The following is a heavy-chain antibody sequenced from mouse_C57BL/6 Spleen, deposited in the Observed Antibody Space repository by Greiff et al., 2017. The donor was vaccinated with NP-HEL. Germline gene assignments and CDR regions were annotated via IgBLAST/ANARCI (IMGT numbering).Heavy chain of an antibody. V-gene: IGHV1-15*01. CDR1: GYTFTDYE. CDR3: TRSVITTVEGDFDY. J-gene: IGHJ2*01. Sequence: QVQLKESGAELVRPGASVTLSCKASGYTFTDYEMHWVKQTPVHGLEWIGAIDPETGGTAYNQKFKGKAILTADKSSSTAYMALRSLTSEDSAVYYCTRSVITTVEGDFDYWGQGTTRTVSS. D-gene: IGHD1-1*01. CDR2: IDPETGGT.